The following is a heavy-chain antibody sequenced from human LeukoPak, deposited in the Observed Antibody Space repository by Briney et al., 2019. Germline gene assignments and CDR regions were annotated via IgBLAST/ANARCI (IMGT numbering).Heavy chain of an antibody. CDR2: IYYRGST. CDR1: GGSVSSYY. J-gene: IGHJ6*02. D-gene: IGHD6-6*01. V-gene: IGHV4-59*02. Sequence: SETLSLTCTVSGGSVSSYYWSWIRQPPGKGLGWIGYIYYRGSTNYNPSLKSRVTISVDTSKNQFSLKLSSVTAADTAVYYCASAQLAARTQENYYYYGMDVWGQGTTVTVSS. CDR3: ASAQLAARTQENYYYYGMDV.